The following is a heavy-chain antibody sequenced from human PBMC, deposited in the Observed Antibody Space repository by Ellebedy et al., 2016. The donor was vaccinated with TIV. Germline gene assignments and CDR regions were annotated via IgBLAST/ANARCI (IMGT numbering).Heavy chain of an antibody. V-gene: IGHV4-4*07. CDR1: GGSISSYY. CDR2: IYTSGST. CDR3: ARDGGGSYWEYYYYGMDV. J-gene: IGHJ6*02. Sequence: SETLSLXXTVSGGSISSYYWSWIRQPAGKGLEWIGRIYTSGSTNYNPSLKSRVTMSVDTSKNQFSLKLSSVTAADTAVYYCARDGGGSYWEYYYYGMDVWGQGTTVTVSS. D-gene: IGHD1-26*01.